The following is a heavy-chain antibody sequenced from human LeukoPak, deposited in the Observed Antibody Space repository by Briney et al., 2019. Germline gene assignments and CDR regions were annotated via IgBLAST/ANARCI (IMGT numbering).Heavy chain of an antibody. D-gene: IGHD2-2*01. CDR1: GFSFSSYA. CDR3: TTDPMAVVVPAAN. J-gene: IGHJ4*02. CDR2: ISAGSDYT. Sequence: GGSLRLSCAASGFSFSSYAMSWVRQAPGKGLEWVSAISAGSDYTNYADSVKGRFTISRDSSKNMLYVQMNSLKTEDTAVYYCTTDPMAVVVPAANGGQGTLVTVSS. V-gene: IGHV3-23*01.